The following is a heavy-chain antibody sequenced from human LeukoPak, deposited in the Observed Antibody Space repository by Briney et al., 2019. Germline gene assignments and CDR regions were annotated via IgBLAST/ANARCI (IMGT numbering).Heavy chain of an antibody. V-gene: IGHV3-21*01. J-gene: IGHJ6*03. CDR3: AKSSGWNYYYYYMDV. CDR1: GFTFSSYS. CDR2: ISSSSSYI. D-gene: IGHD6-19*01. Sequence: GGSLRLSCAASGFTFSSYSMNWVRQAPGKGLEWVSSISSSSSYIYYADSVKGRFTISRDNSKNTLYLQMNSLRAEDTAVYYCAKSSGWNYYYYYMDVWGKGTTVIASS.